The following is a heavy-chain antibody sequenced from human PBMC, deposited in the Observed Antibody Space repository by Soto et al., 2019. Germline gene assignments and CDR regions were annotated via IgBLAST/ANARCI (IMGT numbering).Heavy chain of an antibody. CDR3: AKHLALGVRVFDY. Sequence: GGSLRLSCAASRFTFSNYAMSWVRQAPGKGLEWVSAISSSGGTYYADSVKGRFTISRDNSKNTLYLQMSSLRAEDTAMYYCAKHLALGVRVFDYWGQGTLVTVSS. CDR1: RFTFSNYA. CDR2: ISSSGGT. V-gene: IGHV3-23*01. D-gene: IGHD3-10*01. J-gene: IGHJ4*02.